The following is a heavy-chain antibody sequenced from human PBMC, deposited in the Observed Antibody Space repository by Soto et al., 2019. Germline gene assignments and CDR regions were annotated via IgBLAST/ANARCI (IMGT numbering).Heavy chain of an antibody. J-gene: IGHJ3*02. Sequence: QVQLQQWGTGQLKSSETLSLTCAVNGGSFSGYYWSWIRQPPGKGLEWIGEIHHSGSTNYNPSLKSRVTISLDPSKNQFSLKLNSVTAADTAVYYCATIVVVASTMRDDAFDIWGQGTMVTVSS. V-gene: IGHV4-34*01. CDR1: GGSFSGYY. D-gene: IGHD2-2*01. CDR2: IHHSGST. CDR3: ATIVVVASTMRDDAFDI.